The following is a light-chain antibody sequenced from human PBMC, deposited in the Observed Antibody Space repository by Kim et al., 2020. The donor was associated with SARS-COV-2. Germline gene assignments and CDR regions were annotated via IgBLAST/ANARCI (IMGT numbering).Light chain of an antibody. Sequence: SVSAGERATRSGRASKRISHNLAWDQQKPGQAPRLLIYGASTRATDIPARFSGSGSGTAFTLTISSLQSEDFAIYYCQQYNNWHQTFGQGTKLEI. CDR2: GAS. J-gene: IGKJ2*01. V-gene: IGKV3-15*01. CDR1: KRISHN. CDR3: QQYNNWHQT.